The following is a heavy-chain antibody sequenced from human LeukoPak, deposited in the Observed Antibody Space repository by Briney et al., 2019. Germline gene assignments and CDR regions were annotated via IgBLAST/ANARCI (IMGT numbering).Heavy chain of an antibody. Sequence: PSETLSLTCTVSGGSISGYYWSWIRQPPGKGLEWIGYIYYSGSTNYNPSLKSRVTISVDTSKNQFSLKLSSVTAADTAVYYCARHRSSGWYSRRNYYYYMDVWGKGTTVTVSS. D-gene: IGHD6-19*01. CDR1: GGSISGYY. CDR2: IYYSGST. CDR3: ARHRSSGWYSRRNYYYYMDV. V-gene: IGHV4-59*08. J-gene: IGHJ6*03.